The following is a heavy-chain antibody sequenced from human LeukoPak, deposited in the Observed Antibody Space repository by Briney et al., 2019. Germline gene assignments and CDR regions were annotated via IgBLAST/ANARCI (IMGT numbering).Heavy chain of an antibody. V-gene: IGHV4-34*01. CDR1: GGSFSGYY. D-gene: IGHD2-15*01. Sequence: SETLSLTCAVYGGSFSGYYWSWIRQPPGKGLEWIGEINHSGSTNYNPSLKSRVTISVDTSKNQFFLKLSSVTAADTAVYYCARGLRAVLTPDRTKLLLPTGFDYWGQGTLVTVSS. CDR3: ARGLRAVLTPDRTKLLLPTGFDY. CDR2: INHSGST. J-gene: IGHJ4*02.